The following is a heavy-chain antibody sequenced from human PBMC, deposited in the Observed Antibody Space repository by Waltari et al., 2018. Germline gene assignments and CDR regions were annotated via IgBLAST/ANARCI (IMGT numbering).Heavy chain of an antibody. CDR2: ISSSSSYI. CDR3: ARAGIAVAGFDY. CDR1: GFTFSSYS. D-gene: IGHD6-19*01. J-gene: IGHJ4*02. Sequence: EVQLVESGGGLVKPGGSLRLSCAASGFTFSSYSMNWVRQAPGKGLEWVSSISSSSSYIYYADSGKGRFTISRDNAKNSLYLQMNSLRAEDTAVYYCARAGIAVAGFDYWGQGTLVTVSS. V-gene: IGHV3-21*01.